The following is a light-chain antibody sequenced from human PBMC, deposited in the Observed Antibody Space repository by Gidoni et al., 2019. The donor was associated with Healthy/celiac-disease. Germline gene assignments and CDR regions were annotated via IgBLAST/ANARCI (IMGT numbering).Light chain of an antibody. CDR1: SSNIGSNT. CDR3: AAWDDSLNGLWV. Sequence: QSVLTPPPSASGTPGQRVTISCSGSSSNIGSNTVNWYQQPPGKAPKLLIYSNNQRPSGVPDRFSGSKSGTSASLAISGLQSEDEADYYCAAWDDSLNGLWVFGGGTKLTGL. CDR2: SNN. V-gene: IGLV1-44*01. J-gene: IGLJ3*02.